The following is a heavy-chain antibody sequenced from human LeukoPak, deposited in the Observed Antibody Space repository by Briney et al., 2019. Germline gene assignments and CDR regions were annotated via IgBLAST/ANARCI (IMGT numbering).Heavy chain of an antibody. CDR3: ARGYVWGSYRYTRGVYYFDY. D-gene: IGHD3-16*02. Sequence: VASVKVSCKASGYTFTSYDINWVRQATGQGLEWMGWMNPNSGNTGYAQKFQGRVTITRNTSISTAYMELSSLRSEDTAVYYCARGYVWGSYRYTRGVYYFDYWGQGTLVTVSS. J-gene: IGHJ4*02. CDR2: MNPNSGNT. CDR1: GYTFTSYD. V-gene: IGHV1-8*03.